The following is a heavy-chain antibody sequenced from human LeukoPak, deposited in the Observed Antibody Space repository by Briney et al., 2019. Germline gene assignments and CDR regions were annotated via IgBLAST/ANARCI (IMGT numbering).Heavy chain of an antibody. Sequence: ASVKVSRNSSGYTFTSYDIHWVRQATAQGLEWMGWMNPNCGHTGYAQTFQGRVPITRNTSISTAYMELSSLRSEDTAVYYCARGLRWYNSGIGYWGQGTLV. CDR1: GYTFTSYD. D-gene: IGHD3-10*01. V-gene: IGHV1-8*01. CDR2: MNPNCGHT. J-gene: IGHJ4*02. CDR3: ARGLRWYNSGIGY.